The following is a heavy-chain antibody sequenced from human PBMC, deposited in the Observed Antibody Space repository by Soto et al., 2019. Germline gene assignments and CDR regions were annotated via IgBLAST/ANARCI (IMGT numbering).Heavy chain of an antibody. CDR1: RFIFNIYG. Sequence: GRSLRLSCSASRFIFNIYGMHLVRQTPGKGLEWVAVISYDGANKYYADSVKGRFTISRDNSKNTLYLEMNSLRPDDTAIYYCARDVATSGTKFFYGMAVCGQGTTVTVSS. J-gene: IGHJ6*02. V-gene: IGHV3-30*03. D-gene: IGHD1-1*01. CDR3: ARDVATSGTKFFYGMAV. CDR2: ISYDGANK.